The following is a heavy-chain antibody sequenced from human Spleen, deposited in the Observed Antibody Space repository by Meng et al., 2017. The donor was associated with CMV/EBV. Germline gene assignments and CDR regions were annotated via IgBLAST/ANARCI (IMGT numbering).Heavy chain of an antibody. CDR3: AISPGKRVAATFDY. V-gene: IGHV1-69*05. CDR2: IIPIFGTA. Sequence: VQLALSDAQLNKPGSSVQVSRKAAVGTFSCYAISWVRQAPGQGLEWMGGIIPIFGTANYAQKFQGRVTITSDESTSTAYMALSSLRSEDTAVYYCAISPGKRVAATFDYWGQGTLVTVSS. CDR1: VGTFSCYA. J-gene: IGHJ4*02. D-gene: IGHD2-15*01.